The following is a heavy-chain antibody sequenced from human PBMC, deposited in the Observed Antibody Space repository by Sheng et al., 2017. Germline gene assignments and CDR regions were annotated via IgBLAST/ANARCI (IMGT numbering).Heavy chain of an antibody. CDR2: IRYDGVNK. CDR1: GFTFSDYG. CDR3: AKGELQWLVLDY. Sequence: QVQLVESGGGVVQPGGSLRLSCAASGFTFSDYGMHWVRQAPGKGLEWVAFIRYDGVNKYYADSVKGRFTISRDNSKNTLSVQMNSLRAEDTAVYYCAKGELQWLVLDYWGQGILVTVSS. D-gene: IGHD6-19*01. J-gene: IGHJ4*02. V-gene: IGHV3-30*02.